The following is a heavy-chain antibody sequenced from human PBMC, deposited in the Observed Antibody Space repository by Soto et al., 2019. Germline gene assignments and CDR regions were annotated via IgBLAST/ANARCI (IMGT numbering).Heavy chain of an antibody. CDR2: IIPILGIA. V-gene: IGHV1-69*02. D-gene: IGHD5-12*01. CDR3: ARSPTDIVATYNWFDP. CDR1: GGTFSSYT. Sequence: SVKVSCKASGGTFSSYTISWVRQAPGQGLEWMGRIIPILGIANYAQKFQGRVTITADKSTSTAYMELSSLRSEDTAVYYCARSPTDIVATYNWFDPWGQGTLVTVSS. J-gene: IGHJ5*02.